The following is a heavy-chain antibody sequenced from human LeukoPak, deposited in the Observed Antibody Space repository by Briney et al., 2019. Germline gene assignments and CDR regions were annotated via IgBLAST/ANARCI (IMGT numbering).Heavy chain of an antibody. CDR3: ARDNDPDYSSSPGWFDL. CDR1: GFTFSDYG. D-gene: IGHD3-22*01. Sequence: GGSLRLSCAASGFTFSDYGIHWVRLAPGKGLEWVGVTSSDGGNKFYADSVKGRFTVSRDNSKNTLYLQMNSLRAEDTAVYYCARDNDPDYSSSPGWFDLWGQGTLVTVSS. V-gene: IGHV3-30*06. J-gene: IGHJ5*02. CDR2: TSSDGGNK.